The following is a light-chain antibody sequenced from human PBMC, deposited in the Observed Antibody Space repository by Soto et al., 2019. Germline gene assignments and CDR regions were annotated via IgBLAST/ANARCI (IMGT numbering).Light chain of an antibody. Sequence: QSVLTQPASVSGSPGQSITISCTGTNSDVGYSNYVSWYQQHPGKAPKLMIYEVNNRPSGVSNRFSGSKSGNTASLTISGLQAEVEADYYFSSHSTSTTRVFGGGTKLTVL. V-gene: IGLV2-14*01. CDR2: EVN. J-gene: IGLJ3*02. CDR3: SSHSTSTTRV. CDR1: NSDVGYSNY.